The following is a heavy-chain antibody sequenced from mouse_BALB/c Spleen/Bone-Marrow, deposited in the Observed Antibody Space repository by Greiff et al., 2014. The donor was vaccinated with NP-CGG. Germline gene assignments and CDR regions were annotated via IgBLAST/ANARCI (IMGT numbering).Heavy chain of an antibody. V-gene: IGHV1S26*01. CDR3: ARDWTIPFAY. Sequence: LEWIGYINPSSGYTNYNQKFKDKATLTADKSSSTAYMQLSSLTSEDSAVYYCARDWTIPFAYWGQGTLVTVSA. CDR2: INPSSGYT. J-gene: IGHJ3*01. D-gene: IGHD1-1*02.